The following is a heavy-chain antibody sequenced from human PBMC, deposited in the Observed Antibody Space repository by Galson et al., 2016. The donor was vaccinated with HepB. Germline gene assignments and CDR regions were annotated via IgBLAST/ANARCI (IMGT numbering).Heavy chain of an antibody. CDR3: ARDDGDYDVDLGC. CDR2: ISDYTVNK. D-gene: IGHD4-17*01. CDR1: SYTFSNYG. J-gene: IGHJ4*02. V-gene: IGHV1-18*01. Sequence: SVKVSCKASSYTFSNYGLNWVRQAPGQGLEWMGWISDYTVNKMYAQKFRDRLTMTIDTSNSTAYMELRSLRSDDTAVYYCARDDGDYDVDLGCWGQGTLVTVSS.